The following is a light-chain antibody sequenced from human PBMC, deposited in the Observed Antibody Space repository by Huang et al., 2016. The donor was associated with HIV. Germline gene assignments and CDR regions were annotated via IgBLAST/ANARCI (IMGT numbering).Light chain of an antibody. J-gene: IGKJ2*01. CDR1: QNIDIH. Sequence: EIQMTQSPSSLSASVGDTVTITCRASQNIDIHLNWYQQRPGKAPKLLIYTASSLQTGVPSRFSGSGSGTDFTLTIDSLQPEDFATYYCLQSYSMFRTFGQGTKLDFK. V-gene: IGKV1-39*01. CDR3: LQSYSMFRT. CDR2: TAS.